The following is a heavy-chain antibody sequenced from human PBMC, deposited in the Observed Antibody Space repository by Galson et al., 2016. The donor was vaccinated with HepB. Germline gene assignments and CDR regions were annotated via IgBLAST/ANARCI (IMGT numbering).Heavy chain of an antibody. CDR1: GYTFTSYY. CDR3: ARDLFVSHNGGNSGALDI. J-gene: IGHJ3*02. D-gene: IGHD4-23*01. CDR2: INPSAGSA. V-gene: IGHV1-46*01. Sequence: SVKVSCKASGYTFTSYYMHWVRQAPGQGVEWMGIINPSAGSAYYAQKLQGRVTMTRDTSTSTVYMELSSLRSEDTAVYYCARDLFVSHNGGNSGALDIGGKGTMVTVSS.